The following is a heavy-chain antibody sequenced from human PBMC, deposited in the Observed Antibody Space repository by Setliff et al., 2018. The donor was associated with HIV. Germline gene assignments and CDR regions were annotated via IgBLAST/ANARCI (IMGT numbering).Heavy chain of an antibody. Sequence: GGSLRLSCAVAGFIFNTYGMTWVRQAPGKGLEWVGFVRSKPNGGTTDYAASVKGRFTISRDDAKTIAYLHMNSLTTDDTAVYFCTRDRRGSSSWSGYNGGFDYWGQGTLVTVSS. CDR3: TRDRRGSSSWSGYNGGFDY. D-gene: IGHD3-3*01. J-gene: IGHJ4*02. CDR1: GFIFNTYG. CDR2: VRSKPNGGTT. V-gene: IGHV3-49*04.